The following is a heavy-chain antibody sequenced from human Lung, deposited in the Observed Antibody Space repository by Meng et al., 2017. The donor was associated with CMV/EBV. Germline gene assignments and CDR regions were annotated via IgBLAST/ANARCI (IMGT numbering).Heavy chain of an antibody. V-gene: IGHV3-48*03. J-gene: IGHJ4*02. CDR1: GFTFSSYE. D-gene: IGHD3-22*01. CDR2: ISSSGSTI. CDR3: ASYCYDSSGYRDY. Sequence: SXKISXAASGFTFSSYEMNWVRQAPGKGLEWVSYISSSGSTIYYADSVKGRFTISRDNAKNSLYLQMNSLRAEDTAVYYCASYCYDSSGYRDYWGQGTXVTVAS.